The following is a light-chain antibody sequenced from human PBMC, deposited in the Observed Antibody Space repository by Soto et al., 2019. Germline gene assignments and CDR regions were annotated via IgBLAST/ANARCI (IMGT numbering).Light chain of an antibody. CDR1: SSNIGAGYD. V-gene: IGLV1-40*01. J-gene: IGLJ1*01. CDR3: QSYDSSLSAYV. Sequence: HCVLTQPPSVSGAPGQRVTISCTGSSSNIGAGYDVHWYQQLPGTAPKLLIYGNTNRPSGVPDRFSGSKSGTSASLAITGLQAEDEADYYCQSYDSSLSAYVFATGTKVTVL. CDR2: GNT.